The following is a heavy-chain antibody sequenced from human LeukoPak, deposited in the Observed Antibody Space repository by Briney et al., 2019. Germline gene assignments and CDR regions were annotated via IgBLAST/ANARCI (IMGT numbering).Heavy chain of an antibody. D-gene: IGHD3-22*01. CDR1: GYTFSSYS. Sequence: GGSLRLSCVASGYTFSSYSINWDRHAPGRRLEWVSSLSVRSNYIYYADSVRGRFSISRDDARDSLYLQMNSLRAEDTAVYFCVRLRRNSDTSGFYYYYDFWGQGTLVTVSS. J-gene: IGHJ4*02. V-gene: IGHV3-21*01. CDR3: VRLRRNSDTSGFYYYYDF. CDR2: LSVRSNYI.